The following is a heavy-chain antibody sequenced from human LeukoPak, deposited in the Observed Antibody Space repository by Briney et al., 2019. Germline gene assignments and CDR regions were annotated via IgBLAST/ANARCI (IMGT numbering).Heavy chain of an antibody. V-gene: IGHV3-11*04. CDR3: ARTVTSFEPTPPYYFDY. Sequence: GGSLRLSCAASGFTFSDYYMSWIRQAPGKGLEWVSYISSSGSTIYYADSVKGRSTISRDNAKNSLYLQMNSLRAEDTAVYYCARTVTSFEPTPPYYFDYWGQGTLVTVSS. D-gene: IGHD4-17*01. CDR2: ISSSGSTI. J-gene: IGHJ4*02. CDR1: GFTFSDYY.